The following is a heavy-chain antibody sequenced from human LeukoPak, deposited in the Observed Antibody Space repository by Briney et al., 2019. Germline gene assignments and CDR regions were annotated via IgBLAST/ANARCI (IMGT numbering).Heavy chain of an antibody. CDR1: GGSISSGSYY. Sequence: TLSLTCTVSGGSISSGSYYWSWIRQPAGKGLEWIGRIYTSGSTNYNPSLKSRVTISVDTSKNQFSLKLSSVTAADTAVYYCATTYYDFWSGYSLGWFDPWGQGTLVTVSS. D-gene: IGHD3-3*01. J-gene: IGHJ5*02. CDR2: IYTSGST. V-gene: IGHV4-61*02. CDR3: ATTYYDFWSGYSLGWFDP.